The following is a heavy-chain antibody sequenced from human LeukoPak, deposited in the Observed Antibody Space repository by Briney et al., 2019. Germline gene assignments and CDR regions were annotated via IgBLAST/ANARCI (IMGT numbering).Heavy chain of an antibody. J-gene: IGHJ4*02. CDR1: GFTFSSYA. CDR2: ISGSGGST. CDR3: AKGGMIVVVTRYYFDY. Sequence: PGGSLRLSCAASGFTFSSYAMSWVRQAPGEGLEWVSAISGSGGSTYYADSVKGRFTISRDNSKNTLYLQMNSLRAEDTAVYYCAKGGMIVVVTRYYFDYWGQGTLVTVSS. D-gene: IGHD3-22*01. V-gene: IGHV3-23*01.